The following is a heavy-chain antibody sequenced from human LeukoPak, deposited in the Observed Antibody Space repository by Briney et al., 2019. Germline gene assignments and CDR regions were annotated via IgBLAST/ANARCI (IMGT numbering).Heavy chain of an antibody. J-gene: IGHJ5*02. D-gene: IGHD2-15*01. V-gene: IGHV3-7*01. CDR3: ARDTREFDP. CDR1: GFTFSSYA. Sequence: GGSLRLSCAASGFTFSSYAMHWVRQAPGKGLEWVANIKPDGSEKFSVDSVKGRFTISRDNAKNSLYLQMNSLRVEDTAVYYCARDTREFDPWGQGTLVTVSS. CDR2: IKPDGSEK.